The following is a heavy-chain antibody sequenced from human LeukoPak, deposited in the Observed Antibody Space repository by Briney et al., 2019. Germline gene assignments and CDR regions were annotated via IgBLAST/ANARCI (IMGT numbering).Heavy chain of an antibody. V-gene: IGHV3-30-3*01. Sequence: PGGSLRLSCAASGFTFSSYAMHWVRQAPGKGLEWVAVISYDGSNKYYADSVKGRFTIPRDNSKNTLYLQMNSLRAEDTAVYYCARDRALHRWEGYYYDSSGDYWGQGTLVTVSS. CDR2: ISYDGSNK. CDR3: ARDRALHRWEGYYYDSSGDY. D-gene: IGHD3-22*01. J-gene: IGHJ4*02. CDR1: GFTFSSYA.